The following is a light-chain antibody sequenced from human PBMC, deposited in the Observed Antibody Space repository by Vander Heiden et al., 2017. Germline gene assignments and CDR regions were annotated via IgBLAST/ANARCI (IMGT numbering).Light chain of an antibody. J-gene: IGKJ5*01. V-gene: IGKV1-39*01. Sequence: DIQMTPSPSSLSASVGDRVTITCRASQSISSYLNWYQHKPGKAPKLLIYAASSLQSGVTSRFSGSGSGTDFTLTISSLQPEDFATYYCQQSYSTPITFGQGTRLEIK. CDR2: AAS. CDR1: QSISSY. CDR3: QQSYSTPIT.